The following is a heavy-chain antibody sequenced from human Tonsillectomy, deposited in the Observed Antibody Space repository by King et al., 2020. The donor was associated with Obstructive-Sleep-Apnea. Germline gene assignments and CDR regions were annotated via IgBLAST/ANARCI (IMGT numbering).Heavy chain of an antibody. CDR3: ARTVPGGYFDY. V-gene: IGHV3-74*03. CDR1: GSSFSSFW. J-gene: IGHJ4*02. CDR2: IDNAGTIT. Sequence: VQLVESGGGLVQPGGSLRLSCAASGSSFSSFWMHWVRQAPGKGLEWVSRIDNAGTITMYADSVRGRFTISRDNAKNTLYLQVNGLIVGDTAVFYCARTVPGGYFDYWGQGTLVTVSS. D-gene: IGHD2-15*01.